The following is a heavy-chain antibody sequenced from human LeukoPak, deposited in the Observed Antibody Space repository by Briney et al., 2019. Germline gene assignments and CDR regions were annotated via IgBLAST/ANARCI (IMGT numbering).Heavy chain of an antibody. Sequence: GGSLRLSCAASGFTFSSYWAHWVRQAPGKGLVWVSRINGDGSSTSYADSVKGRFTISRDNAKNTLYLQMNSLRAEDTAVYYCARDPYGSGSFWGQGTLVTVSS. V-gene: IGHV3-74*01. CDR2: INGDGSST. CDR3: ARDPYGSGSF. D-gene: IGHD3-10*01. CDR1: GFTFSSYW. J-gene: IGHJ4*02.